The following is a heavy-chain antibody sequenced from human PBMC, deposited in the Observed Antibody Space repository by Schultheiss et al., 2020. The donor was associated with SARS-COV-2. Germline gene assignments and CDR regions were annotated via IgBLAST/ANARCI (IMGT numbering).Heavy chain of an antibody. J-gene: IGHJ3*02. CDR1: GFTFDDYA. CDR3: AKARIMTTVTTGDAFDI. CDR2: ISWNSGSI. D-gene: IGHD4-17*01. Sequence: ALRLSCAASGFTFDDYAMHWVRQAPGKGLEWVSGISWNSGSIGYADSVKGRFTISRDNAKNSLYLQMNSLRAEDTALYYCAKARIMTTVTTGDAFDIWGQGTMVTVSS. V-gene: IGHV3-9*01.